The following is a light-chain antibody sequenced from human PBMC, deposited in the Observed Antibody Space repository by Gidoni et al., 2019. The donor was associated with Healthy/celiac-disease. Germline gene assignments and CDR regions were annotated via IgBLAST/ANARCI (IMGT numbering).Light chain of an antibody. CDR2: LGS. CDR3: MQATT. Sequence: DIVMPQSPLSLPVTPGEPASISCRSSQSLLHSNGYNYLDWYLQKPGQSPQLLIYLGSNRASGVPDRFSGSGSGTDFTLKISRVEAEDVGVYYCMQATTFGQGTKVEIK. V-gene: IGKV2-28*01. CDR1: QSLLHSNGYNY. J-gene: IGKJ1*01.